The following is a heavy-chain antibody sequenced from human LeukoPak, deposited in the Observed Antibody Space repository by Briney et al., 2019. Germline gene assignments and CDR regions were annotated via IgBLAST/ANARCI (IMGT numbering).Heavy chain of an antibody. Sequence: GGSLRLSCAASGFTFSSYSMNWARQAPGKGLEWVSYISYSSSTIYYADSVKGRFTISRDNAKNSLYLQMDSLRAEDTAVYYCARVSASYPPDYWGQGTLVTVSS. J-gene: IGHJ4*02. CDR3: ARVSASYPPDY. CDR2: ISYSSSTI. D-gene: IGHD3-10*01. V-gene: IGHV3-48*01. CDR1: GFTFSSYS.